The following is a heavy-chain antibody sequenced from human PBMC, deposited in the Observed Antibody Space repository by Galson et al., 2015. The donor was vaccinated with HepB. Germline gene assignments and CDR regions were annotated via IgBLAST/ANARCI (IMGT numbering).Heavy chain of an antibody. D-gene: IGHD4-11*01. CDR3: ATSTVTKYYYYYYGMDV. V-gene: IGHV3-30*03. CDR2: ISYDGSNK. CDR1: GFTFSSYG. J-gene: IGHJ6*02. Sequence: SLRLSCAASGFTFSSYGMHWVRQAPSKGLEWVAVISYDGSNKYYADSVKGRFTISRDNSKNTLYLQMNSLRAEDTAVYYCATSTVTKYYYYYYGMDVWGQGTTVTVSS.